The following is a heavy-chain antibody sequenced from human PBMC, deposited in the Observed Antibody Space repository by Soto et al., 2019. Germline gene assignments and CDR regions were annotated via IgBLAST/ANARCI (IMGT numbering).Heavy chain of an antibody. CDR2: ISWNSGSI. CDR1: GFTFDDYA. Sequence: GGSLRLSCAASGFTFDDYAMHWVRQAPGKGLEWVSGISWNSGSIGYADSVKGRFTISRDNAKNSLYLQMNSLRAEDTALYYCAKALEDTAMGLFDYWGQGTLVTVSS. V-gene: IGHV3-9*01. J-gene: IGHJ4*02. D-gene: IGHD5-18*01. CDR3: AKALEDTAMGLFDY.